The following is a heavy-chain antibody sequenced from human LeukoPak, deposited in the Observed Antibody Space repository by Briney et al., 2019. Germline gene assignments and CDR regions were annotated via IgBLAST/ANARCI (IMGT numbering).Heavy chain of an antibody. Sequence: PGRSLRLSCATSGFTFSSYAMHWVRQALGKGLEWVAVVSFDGNTKDYADSVKGRFTISRDSSKNTLYLQMNSLRAEDTAVYYCARAPGGLYSDSYYNLDYWGQGTLVTVSS. CDR3: ARAPGGLYSDSYYNLDY. V-gene: IGHV3-30-3*01. CDR2: VSFDGNTK. D-gene: IGHD1-26*01. J-gene: IGHJ4*02. CDR1: GFTFSSYA.